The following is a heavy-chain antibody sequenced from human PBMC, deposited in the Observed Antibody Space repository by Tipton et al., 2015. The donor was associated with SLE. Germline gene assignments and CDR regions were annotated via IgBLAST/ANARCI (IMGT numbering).Heavy chain of an antibody. CDR3: VRRGVSNNYYYYYMDV. CDR2: ISWNSGGI. J-gene: IGHJ6*03. V-gene: IGHV3-9*01. CDR1: EVTFSRYW. Sequence: RSLRLSCVVSEVTFSRYWMRWVRQAPGKGLEWVSGISWNSGGIGYADSVQGRFTISRDNAKNSLYLQMNSLRTDDTALYYCVRRGVSNNYYYYYMDVWGKGTTVTVSS. D-gene: IGHD3-10*01.